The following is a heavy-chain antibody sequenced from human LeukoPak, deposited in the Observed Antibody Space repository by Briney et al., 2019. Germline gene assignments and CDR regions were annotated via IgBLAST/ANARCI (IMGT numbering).Heavy chain of an antibody. D-gene: IGHD5-24*01. CDR1: GFTFSSYS. CDR3: ARLQSSAQGNWFDP. J-gene: IGHJ5*02. CDR2: ISSSSSYI. Sequence: KSGGSLRLSCAASGFTFSSYSMNWVRQAPGKGLEWVSSISSSSSYIYYADSVQGRFTISRDNAKNSLYLQMNSLRAEDTAVYYCARLQSSAQGNWFDPWGQGTLVTVSS. V-gene: IGHV3-21*01.